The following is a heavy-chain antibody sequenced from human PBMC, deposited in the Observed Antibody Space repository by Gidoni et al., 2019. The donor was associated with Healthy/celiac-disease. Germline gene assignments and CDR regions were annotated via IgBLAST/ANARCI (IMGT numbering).Heavy chain of an antibody. CDR2: ISYDGSNK. CDR1: GFTFSSYA. D-gene: IGHD6-19*01. Sequence: QVQLVESGGGVVQPGRSLRLSCAASGFTFSSYAMHWVRQAPGKGLEWVAVISYDGSNKYYADSVKGRFTISRDNSKNTLYLQMNSLRAEDTAVYYCASMGSGWYQDFDYWGQGTLVTVSS. CDR3: ASMGSGWYQDFDY. V-gene: IGHV3-30-3*01. J-gene: IGHJ4*02.